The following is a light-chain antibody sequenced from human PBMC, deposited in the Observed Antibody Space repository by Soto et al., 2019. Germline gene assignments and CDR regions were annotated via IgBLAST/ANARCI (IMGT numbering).Light chain of an antibody. J-gene: IGKJ1*01. CDR2: KAS. Sequence: DIQVTQSPSTLSASVGARVTITCRASQSISSWLAWYQQKPGKAPKTLIYKASSLESGVPSRFSGSESGTEFTLTISSLQPDDFATYYCQQYNTFPWTFGQGTKVEVK. CDR1: QSISSW. CDR3: QQYNTFPWT. V-gene: IGKV1-5*03.